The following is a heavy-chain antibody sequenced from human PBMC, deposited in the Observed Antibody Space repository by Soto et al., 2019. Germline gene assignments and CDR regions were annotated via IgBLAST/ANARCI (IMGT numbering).Heavy chain of an antibody. D-gene: IGHD2-21*02. Sequence: EVQLVESGGDLVQPGGSLRLSCAASGFSFRNYWMTWVRQAPGKGLGWVASIKNDGSDKYYGASVKGRFTISRDNAKNSLYLQMDSLRAEDTAVYYCARRELVSCGGDCYSKYFQYWGQGTLVTVSS. CDR2: IKNDGSDK. V-gene: IGHV3-7*01. J-gene: IGHJ1*01. CDR3: ARRELVSCGGDCYSKYFQY. CDR1: GFSFRNYW.